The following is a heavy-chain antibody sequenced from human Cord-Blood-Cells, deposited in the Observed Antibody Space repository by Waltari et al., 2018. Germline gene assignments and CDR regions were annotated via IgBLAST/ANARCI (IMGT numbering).Heavy chain of an antibody. V-gene: IGHV4-34*01. CDR1: GGSFSGYY. D-gene: IGHD6-6*01. CDR3: ARILYSSSSYYYYYMDV. Sequence: QVQLQQWGAGLLKPSETLSLTCAVYGGSFSGYYWSWIRQPPGKGLAWIGEINHSGSTNYNPSRKSRVTISVDTSKNQFSRKLSSVTAADTAVYYCARILYSSSSYYYYYMDVWGKGTTVTVSS. J-gene: IGHJ6*03. CDR2: INHSGST.